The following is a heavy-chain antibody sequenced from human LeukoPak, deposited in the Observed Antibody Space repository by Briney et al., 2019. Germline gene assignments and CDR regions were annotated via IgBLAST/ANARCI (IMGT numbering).Heavy chain of an antibody. J-gene: IGHJ4*02. Sequence: GGSLRLSCAASGFTFDDYAMHWVRQAPGKGLQWVSLISWEGHTTYYADSVRGRFTISRDKTKNSLFLEMKSLTTDDTAFYYCTRDTDFGSPTNYFDHWGQGTLVSVSS. V-gene: IGHV3-43*01. CDR2: ISWEGHTT. CDR1: GFTFDDYA. D-gene: IGHD3-10*01. CDR3: TRDTDFGSPTNYFDH.